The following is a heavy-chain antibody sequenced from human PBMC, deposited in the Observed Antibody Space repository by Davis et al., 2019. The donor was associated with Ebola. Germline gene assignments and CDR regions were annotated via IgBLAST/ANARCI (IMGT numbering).Heavy chain of an antibody. CDR2: ISGSGGST. V-gene: IGHV3-23*01. D-gene: IGHD4-17*01. CDR1: GFTFSSYA. Sequence: GESLKISCAASGFTFSSYAMSWVRQAPGKGLEWVSAISGSGGSTYYADSVKGRFTISRDNSKNTLYLQMNSLRAEDTAVYYCAKQSYGDPPYWGQGTLVTVSS. J-gene: IGHJ4*02. CDR3: AKQSYGDPPY.